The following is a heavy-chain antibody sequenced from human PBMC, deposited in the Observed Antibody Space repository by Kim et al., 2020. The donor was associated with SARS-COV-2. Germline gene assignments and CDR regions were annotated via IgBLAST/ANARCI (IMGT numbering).Heavy chain of an antibody. D-gene: IGHD3-9*01. CDR2: IYYSGST. V-gene: IGHV4-39*01. CDR1: GGSISSSSYY. Sequence: SETLSLTCTVSGGSISSSSYYWGWIRQPPGKGLEWIGNIYYSGSTYYNPSLKSRVTISVDTSKNQFSLKLSSVTAADTAVYYCARPFLRYFDWLLSSAFDIWGQGTMVTVSS. J-gene: IGHJ3*02. CDR3: ARPFLRYFDWLLSSAFDI.